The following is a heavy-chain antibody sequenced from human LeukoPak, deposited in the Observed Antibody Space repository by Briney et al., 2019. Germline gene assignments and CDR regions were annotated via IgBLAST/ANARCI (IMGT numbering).Heavy chain of an antibody. J-gene: IGHJ4*02. Sequence: GASVKVSCKASGGTVSSYAISWVRQAPGQGLEWMGGIIPIFGTANYAQKFQGRVTITADESTSTAYMELSSLRSEDTAVYYCARGGNGYGYDYWGQGTLVTVSS. CDR1: GGTVSSYA. V-gene: IGHV1-69*13. CDR2: IIPIFGTA. CDR3: ARGGNGYGYDY. D-gene: IGHD5-18*01.